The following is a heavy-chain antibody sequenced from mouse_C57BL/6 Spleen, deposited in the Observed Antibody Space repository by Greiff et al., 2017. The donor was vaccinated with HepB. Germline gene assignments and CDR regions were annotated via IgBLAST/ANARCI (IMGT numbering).Heavy chain of an antibody. J-gene: IGHJ2*01. CDR2: IWSGGST. CDR3: ARNRVYYGNPLYFDY. D-gene: IGHD2-1*01. Sequence: VMLVESGPGLVQPSQSLSITCTVSGFSLTSYGVHWVRQSPGKGLEWLGVIWSGGSTDYNAAFISRLSISKDNSKSQVFFKMNSLQADDTAIYYCARNRVYYGNPLYFDYWGQGTTLTVSS. CDR1: GFSLTSYG. V-gene: IGHV2-2*01.